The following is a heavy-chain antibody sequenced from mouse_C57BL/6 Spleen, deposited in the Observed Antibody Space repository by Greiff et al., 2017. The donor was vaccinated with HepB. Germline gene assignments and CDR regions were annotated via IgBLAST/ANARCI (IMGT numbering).Heavy chain of an antibody. Sequence: EVMLVESGGGLVQPKGSLKLSCAASGFTFNTYAMHWVRQAPGKGLEWVARIRSKSSNYATYYADSVKDRFTISRDDSQSMLYLQMNNLKTEDTAMYYCVTDSNYGYYYAMDYWGQGTSVTVSS. CDR1: GFTFNTYA. CDR2: IRSKSSNYAT. J-gene: IGHJ4*01. V-gene: IGHV10-3*01. CDR3: VTDSNYGYYYAMDY. D-gene: IGHD2-5*01.